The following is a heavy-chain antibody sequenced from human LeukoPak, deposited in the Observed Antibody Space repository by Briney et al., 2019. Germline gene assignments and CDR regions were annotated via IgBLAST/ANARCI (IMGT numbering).Heavy chain of an antibody. D-gene: IGHD4-11*01. CDR1: GYFFSSGYY. CDR3: ASRTTVTNALSFDY. CDR2: IYSTGST. V-gene: IGHV4-38-2*01. Sequence: SETLSLTCGVSGYFFSSGYYWGWIRQPPGQGLEWIGNIYSTGSTYYNPSLKSRVTISVDTSKNKFSLKLTSVSPADTAVYFCASRTTVTNALSFDYWGRGALVAVSS. J-gene: IGHJ4*02.